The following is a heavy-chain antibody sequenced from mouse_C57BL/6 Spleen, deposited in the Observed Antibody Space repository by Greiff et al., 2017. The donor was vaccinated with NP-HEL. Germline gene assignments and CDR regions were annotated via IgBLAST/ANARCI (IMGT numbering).Heavy chain of an antibody. D-gene: IGHD2-1*01. V-gene: IGHV5-6*02. CDR1: GFTFSSYG. J-gene: IGHJ3*01. CDR2: ISSGGSYT. Sequence: EVKLVESGGDLVKPGGSLKLSCAASGFTFSSYGMSWVRQTPDKRLEWVATISSGGSYTYYPDSVKGRFTISRDNAKNTLYLQMSSLKSEDTAMYYCAIQIYYGNFAYWGQGTLVTVSA. CDR3: AIQIYYGNFAY.